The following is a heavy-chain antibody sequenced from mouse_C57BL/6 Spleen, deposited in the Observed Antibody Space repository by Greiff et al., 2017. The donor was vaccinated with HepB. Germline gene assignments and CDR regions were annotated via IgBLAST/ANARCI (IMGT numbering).Heavy chain of an antibody. J-gene: IGHJ1*03. D-gene: IGHD1-1*01. CDR3: ARRGYYGSSYGDWYFDV. CDR1: GYTFTSYW. CDR2: IDPSDSYT. Sequence: QVQLQQPGAELVKPGASVKLSCKASGYTFTSYWMQWVKQRPGQGLEWIGEIDPSDSYTNYNQKFKGKATLTVDTSSSTAYMQLSSLTSEDSAVYYCARRGYYGSSYGDWYFDVWGTGTTVTVSS. V-gene: IGHV1-50*01.